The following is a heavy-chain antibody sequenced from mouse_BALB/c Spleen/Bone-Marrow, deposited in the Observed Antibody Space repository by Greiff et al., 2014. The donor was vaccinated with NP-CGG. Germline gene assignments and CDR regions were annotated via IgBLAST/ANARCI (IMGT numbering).Heavy chain of an antibody. CDR2: IYPGGGDT. CDR3: ARDEHYFDY. J-gene: IGHJ2*01. CDR1: GYTFTSYW. V-gene: IGHV1-87*01. Sequence: QVQLQQSGAGLARPGASVKLSCKASGYTFTSYWMQWVKQRPGQGLEWIGAIYPGGGDTRYTQKFKGKATLTADKSSSTAYMQLSSLASEDSAVYYCARDEHYFDYWGQGTTLTVSS.